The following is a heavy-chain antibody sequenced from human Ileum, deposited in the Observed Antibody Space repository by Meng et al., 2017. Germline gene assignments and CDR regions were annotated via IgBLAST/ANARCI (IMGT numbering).Heavy chain of an antibody. CDR2: IYSSGRT. CDR1: GDSINRGDHY. J-gene: IGHJ4*02. V-gene: IGHV4-30-4*01. D-gene: IGHD3-10*01. CDR3: AKATYLGSGYYFDY. Sequence: QVQLQESGPGLVKPSQTLSLTCAVSGDSINRGDHYWTWIRQPPRKGPEWMGYIYSSGRTYYTPSLKGRLTISADTSQSTFSLKLNSVTATDTAVYFCAKATYLGSGYYFDYWGQGALVTVSS.